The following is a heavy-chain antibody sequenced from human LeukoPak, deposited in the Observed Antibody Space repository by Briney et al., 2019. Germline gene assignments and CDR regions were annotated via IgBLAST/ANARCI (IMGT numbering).Heavy chain of an antibody. V-gene: IGHV1-18*01. Sequence: ASVKVSCKASGYTFTSYVISWVRQAPGQGLEWMGWISAYNGNTNYAQKLQGRVTMATDTSTSTAYMELRSLRSDDTAVYYCARDARPGGSGSYYNVPYWGQGTLVTVSS. CDR3: ARDARPGGSGSYYNVPY. D-gene: IGHD3-10*01. CDR1: GYTFTSYV. J-gene: IGHJ4*02. CDR2: ISAYNGNT.